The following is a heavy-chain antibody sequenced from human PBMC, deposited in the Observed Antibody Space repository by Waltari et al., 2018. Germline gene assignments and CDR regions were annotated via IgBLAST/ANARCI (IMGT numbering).Heavy chain of an antibody. V-gene: IGHV4-4*07. Sequence: QVQLQESGPGLGKPSETLSLTCTGSGGSISSYYWSWIRQPAGKGLEWIGRIYTSGSTNSHPSLKSRVTISVDKSKTQFSLKLSSVTAAATAVYYCARDRFLEWSDEVLPFDYWGQGTLVTVSS. J-gene: IGHJ4*02. CDR1: GGSISSYY. CDR3: ARDRFLEWSDEVLPFDY. D-gene: IGHD3-3*01. CDR2: IYTSGST.